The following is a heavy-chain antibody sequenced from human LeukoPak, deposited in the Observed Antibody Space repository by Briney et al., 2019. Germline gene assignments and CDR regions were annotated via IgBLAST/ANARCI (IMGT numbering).Heavy chain of an antibody. V-gene: IGHV3-11*05. CDR2: IGKTGSHT. Sequence: GGPLRLSCAASGFTFSDFYMNWIRQAPGKGLEWISFIGKTGSHTHYAESVKGRFTISRDNAKKSVFLQMNSLRDDDTAVYYCARDDRFDGSGHYSAFDVWGRGTMVTVSS. D-gene: IGHD3-22*01. CDR1: GFTFSDFY. J-gene: IGHJ3*01. CDR3: ARDDRFDGSGHYSAFDV.